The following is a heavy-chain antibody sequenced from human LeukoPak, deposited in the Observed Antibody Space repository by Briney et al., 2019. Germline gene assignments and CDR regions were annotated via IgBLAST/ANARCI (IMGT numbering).Heavy chain of an antibody. Sequence: PSGTLSLTCTVSGGSISSSSYYWGWIRQPPGKGLEWIGSIYYSGSTYYNPSLKSRVTITVDTSKNQFSLKLSSVTAADTAVYYCARADNQWFGELLRGWFDPWGQGTLVTVSS. CDR2: IYYSGST. CDR1: GGSISSSSYY. J-gene: IGHJ5*02. CDR3: ARADNQWFGELLRGWFDP. D-gene: IGHD3-10*01. V-gene: IGHV4-39*07.